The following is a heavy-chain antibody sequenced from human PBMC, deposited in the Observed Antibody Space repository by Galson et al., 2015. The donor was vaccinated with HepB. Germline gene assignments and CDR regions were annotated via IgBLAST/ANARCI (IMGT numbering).Heavy chain of an antibody. Sequence: SETLSLTCTVSGGSISSYYWSWIRQPAGKGLEWIGRIYTSGSTNYNPSLKSRVTMSVDTSKNQFSLKLSSVTAADTAVYYCARGREIAAAGLYYYGMDVWGQGTTVTVSS. D-gene: IGHD6-13*01. CDR1: GGSISSYY. CDR2: IYTSGST. CDR3: ARGREIAAAGLYYYGMDV. V-gene: IGHV4-4*07. J-gene: IGHJ6*02.